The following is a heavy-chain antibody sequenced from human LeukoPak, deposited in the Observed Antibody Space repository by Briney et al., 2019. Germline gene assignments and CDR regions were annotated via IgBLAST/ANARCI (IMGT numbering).Heavy chain of an antibody. V-gene: IGHV3-23*01. D-gene: IGHD6-19*01. J-gene: IGHJ3*02. CDR3: VGYSSGWYGYDAFDI. CDR2: ISGSGGST. Sequence: PGGSLRLSCAASRFTFSSYGMHWVRQAPGKGLEWVSAISGSGGSTYYADSVKGRFTISRDNSKNTLYLQMNSLRAEDTAVYSCVGYSSGWYGYDAFDIWGQGTMVTVSS. CDR1: RFTFSSYG.